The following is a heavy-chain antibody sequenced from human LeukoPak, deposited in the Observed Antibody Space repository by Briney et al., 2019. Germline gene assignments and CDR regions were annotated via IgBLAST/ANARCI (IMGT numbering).Heavy chain of an antibody. CDR2: ISSSSYI. V-gene: IGHV3-21*01. CDR1: GFTFSTLA. J-gene: IGHJ3*02. CDR3: ARDRDSGSYSAFDI. Sequence: GGSLRLSCTASGFTFSTLAMSWVRQAPGKGLEWVSSISSSSYIYYADSVKGRFTISRDNAKNSLYLQMNSLRAEDTAVYYCARDRDSGSYSAFDIWGQGTMVTVSS. D-gene: IGHD1-26*01.